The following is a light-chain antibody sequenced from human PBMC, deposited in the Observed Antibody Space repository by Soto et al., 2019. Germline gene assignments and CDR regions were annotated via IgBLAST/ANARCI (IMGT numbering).Light chain of an antibody. CDR1: SSDVGGYNY. V-gene: IGLV2-14*01. J-gene: IGLJ2*01. Sequence: QSALTQPASVSGSPGQSITISCTGTSSDVGGYNYVSWYQQHPGKAPKLMIYDVSNRPSGVSNRFSGSKSGNTASLTISGLQAEDAADYYCSSDTSSSTVVFGGGTKLTVL. CDR3: SSDTSSSTVV. CDR2: DVS.